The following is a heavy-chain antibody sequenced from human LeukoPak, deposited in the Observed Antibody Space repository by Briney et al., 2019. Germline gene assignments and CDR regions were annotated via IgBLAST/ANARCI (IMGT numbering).Heavy chain of an antibody. CDR2: INHSGST. CDR1: GGCFSGYY. Sequence: SETLSLTCAVYGGCFSGYYWSWIRQPPGKGLEWIGEINHSGSTNYNPSLKSRVTISVDTSKNQFSLKLSSVTAADTAVYYCARAPTYSSGWYGYYYYGMDVWGQGTTVTVSS. V-gene: IGHV4-34*01. J-gene: IGHJ6*02. D-gene: IGHD6-19*01. CDR3: ARAPTYSSGWYGYYYYGMDV.